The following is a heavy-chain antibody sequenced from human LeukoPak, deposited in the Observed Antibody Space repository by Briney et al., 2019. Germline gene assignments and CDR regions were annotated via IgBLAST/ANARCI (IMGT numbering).Heavy chain of an antibody. CDR3: ASGVKVTMVRGVFPGPEDY. Sequence: SLRLSCAASGFTFDDYAMHWVRQAPGKGLEWVSGISWNSGSIGYADSVKGRFTISRDNAKNSLYLQMNSLRAEDTAVYYCASGVKVTMVRGVFPGPEDYWGQGTLVTVSS. J-gene: IGHJ4*02. CDR2: ISWNSGSI. V-gene: IGHV3-9*01. CDR1: GFTFDDYA. D-gene: IGHD3-10*01.